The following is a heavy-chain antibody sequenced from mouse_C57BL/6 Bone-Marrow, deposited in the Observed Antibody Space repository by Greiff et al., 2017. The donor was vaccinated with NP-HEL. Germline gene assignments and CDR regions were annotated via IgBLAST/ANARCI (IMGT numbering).Heavy chain of an antibody. D-gene: IGHD1-1*01. CDR3: ARWYYYGSSSWYFDV. CDR2: INPNNGGT. V-gene: IGHV1-18*01. Sequence: VQLKESGPELVKPGASVKIPCKASGYTFTDYNMDWVKQSHGKSLEWIGDINPNNGGTIYNQKFKGKATLTVDKSSSTAYMELRSLTSEDTAVYYCARWYYYGSSSWYFDVWGTGTTVTVSS. J-gene: IGHJ1*03. CDR1: GYTFTDYN.